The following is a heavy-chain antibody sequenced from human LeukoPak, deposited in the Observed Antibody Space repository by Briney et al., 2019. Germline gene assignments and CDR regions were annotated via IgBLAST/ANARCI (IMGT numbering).Heavy chain of an antibody. CDR1: GGSFSGYY. CDR2: INHSGST. Sequence: SETLSLTCAVYGGSFSGYYWSWIRQPPGKGLEWIGEINHSGSTNYNPSLKSRVTISVDTSKNQFSLKLSSVTAADTAVYYCARGRPYYDFWSGYYKNWFDPWGQGTLVTVSS. J-gene: IGHJ5*02. V-gene: IGHV4-34*01. D-gene: IGHD3-3*01. CDR3: ARGRPYYDFWSGYYKNWFDP.